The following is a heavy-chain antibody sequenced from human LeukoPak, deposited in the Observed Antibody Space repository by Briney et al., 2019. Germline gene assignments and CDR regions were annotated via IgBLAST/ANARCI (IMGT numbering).Heavy chain of an antibody. D-gene: IGHD1-14*01. CDR1: GGSISSYY. Sequence: ETSETLSLTCTVSGGSISSYYWSWIRQPRGKGLEWIGYIYYNGSTNYNPSLKSRVTISVDTSKNQLSLKLSSVTAADTAVYYCAREEERNDAFDIWGQGTMVTVSS. CDR2: IYYNGST. V-gene: IGHV4-59*01. CDR3: AREEERNDAFDI. J-gene: IGHJ3*02.